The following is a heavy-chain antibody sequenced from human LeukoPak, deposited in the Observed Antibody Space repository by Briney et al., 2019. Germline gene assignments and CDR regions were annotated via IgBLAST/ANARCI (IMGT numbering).Heavy chain of an antibody. CDR3: ARSPYYDFWSGYSYYYYGMDV. CDR2: IYYSGST. CDR1: GGSISSYY. V-gene: IGHV4-59*01. D-gene: IGHD3-3*01. Sequence: SETLSLTCTVSGGSISSYYWSWIRQPPGKGLEWIGYIYYSGSTNYNPSLKCRVTISVDTSKNQFSLKLSSVTAADTAVYYCARSPYYDFWSGYSYYYYGMDVWGQGTTVTVSS. J-gene: IGHJ6*02.